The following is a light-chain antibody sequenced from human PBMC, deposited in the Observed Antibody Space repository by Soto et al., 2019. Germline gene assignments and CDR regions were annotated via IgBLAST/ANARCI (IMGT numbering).Light chain of an antibody. CDR3: QHRHN. CDR1: QSVSRD. V-gene: IGKV3-11*01. J-gene: IGKJ3*01. Sequence: DIVLTQAPATLSLSPGERATLYCRASQSVSRDFAWYQQKPGHAPRLLIYDASNRATGIPARFSGSGSGTDFTLTINSLQPEDFAVYYCQHRHNFGPGTKVDFK. CDR2: DAS.